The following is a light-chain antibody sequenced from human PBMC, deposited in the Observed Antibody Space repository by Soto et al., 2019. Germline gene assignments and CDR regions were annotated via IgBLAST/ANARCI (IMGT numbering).Light chain of an antibody. CDR1: QSVSSL. J-gene: IGKJ3*01. CDR3: QHRFNWPFT. Sequence: EIVLTQSPATLSLSPGERATLSCGASQSVSSLLAWYQQKPGQAPRLLIYDASNRATGIPARFSGSGSGTDFTLTISSLEPEDFAVYYCQHRFNWPFTFGPGTKVDI. V-gene: IGKV3-11*01. CDR2: DAS.